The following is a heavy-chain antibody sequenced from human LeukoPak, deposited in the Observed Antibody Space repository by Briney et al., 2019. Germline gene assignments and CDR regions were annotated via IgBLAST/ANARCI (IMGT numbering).Heavy chain of an antibody. Sequence: ASVKVSCKASGYTFTSYDINWVRQATGQGLEWMGWMKPNSGNTGYAQKFQGRVTITRNTSISTAYMELSSLRSEDTAVYYCARVKIKGGVTIFKEYHYMDVWGKGTTVTVSS. V-gene: IGHV1-8*03. D-gene: IGHD3-3*01. CDR2: MKPNSGNT. CDR3: ARVKIKGGVTIFKEYHYMDV. CDR1: GYTFTSYD. J-gene: IGHJ6*03.